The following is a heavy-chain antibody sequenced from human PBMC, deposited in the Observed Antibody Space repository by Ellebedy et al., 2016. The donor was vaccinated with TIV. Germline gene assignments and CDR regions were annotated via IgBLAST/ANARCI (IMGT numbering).Heavy chain of an antibody. CDR2: ISPKSGGT. CDR1: GYTFTGFY. CDR3: ARADDFPF. V-gene: IGHV1-2*02. J-gene: IGHJ4*02. Sequence: ASVKVSXKASGYTFTGFYVFWVRQAPGQGLEWMGWISPKSGGTNYAQKFQGRVTMTRDTSITTTYMELSRLRSDDTAIYYCARADDFPFWGQGTQVTVSS.